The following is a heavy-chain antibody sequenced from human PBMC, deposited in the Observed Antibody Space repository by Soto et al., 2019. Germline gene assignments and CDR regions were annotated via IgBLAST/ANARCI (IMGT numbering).Heavy chain of an antibody. Sequence: EVQLVQSGPEMRKPGESLRISCQSFGYTFTAYWIAWVRQMPGKGREWMGIIFPADSEIRYSPSFRGHVTISADKSISTAYLQWSSLEASDTAMYYCARPLYPGYCTDGVCYSYDYWGQGTPVTVSS. D-gene: IGHD2-8*01. CDR1: GYTFTAYW. CDR3: ARPLYPGYCTDGVCYSYDY. CDR2: IFPADSEI. J-gene: IGHJ4*02. V-gene: IGHV5-51*01.